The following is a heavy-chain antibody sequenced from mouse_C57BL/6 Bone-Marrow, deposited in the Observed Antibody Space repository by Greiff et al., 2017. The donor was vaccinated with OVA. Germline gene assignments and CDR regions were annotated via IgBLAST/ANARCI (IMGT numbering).Heavy chain of an antibody. Sequence: EVKVEESGAELVRPGASVKLSCTASGFNIKDDYMHWVKQRPEQGLEWIGWIDPENGDTEYASKFQGKATITADISSNTAYLQLSSLTSEDTAVYYCATPLYEDYFDYWGQGTTLTVSS. J-gene: IGHJ2*01. CDR1: GFNIKDDY. CDR3: ATPLYEDYFDY. D-gene: IGHD2-3*01. CDR2: IDPENGDT. V-gene: IGHV14-4*01.